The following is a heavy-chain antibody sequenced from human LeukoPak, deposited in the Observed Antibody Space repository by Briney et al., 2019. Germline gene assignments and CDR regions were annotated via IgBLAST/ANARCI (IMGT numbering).Heavy chain of an antibody. D-gene: IGHD6-19*01. CDR3: ASPMTSSGWLYFDY. V-gene: IGHV1-2*02. CDR2: INPNSGGT. Sequence: GASVKVSCKASGYTFTTYSMNWVRQAPGQGLEWMGWINPNSGGTNYAQKFQGRVTMTRDTSISTAYMELSRLRSDDTAVYYCASPMTSSGWLYFDYWGQGTLVTVSS. CDR1: GYTFTTYS. J-gene: IGHJ4*02.